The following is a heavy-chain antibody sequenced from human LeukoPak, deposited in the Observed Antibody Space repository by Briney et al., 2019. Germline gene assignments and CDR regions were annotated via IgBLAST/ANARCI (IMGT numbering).Heavy chain of an antibody. CDR1: GYSINSAYY. Sequence: PSETLSLTCAVSGYSINSAYYWGWIRQPPGKGLEWIGTISHSGSTYYNPSLKSRVTISIDTSKNQFSLKLNSVTAADTAVYYCARRDSYIAAAMQFDPWGQGTLVTVSS. D-gene: IGHD6-13*01. CDR2: ISHSGST. CDR3: ARRDSYIAAAMQFDP. V-gene: IGHV4-38-2*01. J-gene: IGHJ5*02.